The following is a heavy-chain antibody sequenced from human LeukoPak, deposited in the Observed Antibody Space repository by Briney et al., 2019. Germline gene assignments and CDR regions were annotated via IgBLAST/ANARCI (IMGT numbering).Heavy chain of an antibody. D-gene: IGHD3-10*01. J-gene: IGHJ5*02. V-gene: IGHV3-33*06. CDR2: IWYDGSRT. Sequence: PGGSLRLSCAASGFTFSSHGMQWVRQAPGKWLEWVALIWYDGSRTNYVDSVMGRFTISRDSSKNTLYLQMDNLRVEDTDVYFCAKDLSYGSLWFDPWGQGTLVTVSS. CDR3: AKDLSYGSLWFDP. CDR1: GFTFSSHG.